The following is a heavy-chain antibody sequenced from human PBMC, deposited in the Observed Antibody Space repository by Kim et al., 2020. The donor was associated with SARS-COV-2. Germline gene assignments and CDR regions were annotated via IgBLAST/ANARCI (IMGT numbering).Heavy chain of an antibody. CDR1: GGTFSSYA. J-gene: IGHJ6*02. D-gene: IGHD3-3*01. Sequence: SVKVSCKASGGTFSSYAISWVRQAPGQGLEWMGGIIPIFGTANYAQKFQGRVTITADESTSTAYMELSSLRSEDTAVYYCARDNPFSSWSGYPRNYYGMDVWGQGTTVTVSS. CDR2: IIPIFGTA. CDR3: ARDNPFSSWSGYPRNYYGMDV. V-gene: IGHV1-69*13.